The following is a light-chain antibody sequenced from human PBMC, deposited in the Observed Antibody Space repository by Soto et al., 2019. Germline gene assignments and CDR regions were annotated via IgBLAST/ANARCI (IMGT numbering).Light chain of an antibody. Sequence: IQLTQSPSSLSASVGDRVTITCRASQGISSYLVWYQQKPGKAPKLLIYAASTLQSGVPSRFSGSGSGTDFTLTISSLQPEDFATYYCQQLNSYLALTFGGGTKVEIK. V-gene: IGKV1-9*01. CDR3: QQLNSYLALT. CDR1: QGISSY. CDR2: AAS. J-gene: IGKJ4*01.